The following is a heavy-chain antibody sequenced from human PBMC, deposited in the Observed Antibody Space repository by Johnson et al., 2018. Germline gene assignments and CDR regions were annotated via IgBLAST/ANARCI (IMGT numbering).Heavy chain of an antibody. V-gene: IGHV3-21*01. Sequence: VQLVQSGGGLVKPGGSLRLSCAASRFTFSSYSMNWIRQAPGKGLEWVSYITSSGRSIYYADSVKGRFTISRDNVKNSLYLQMTSLRAEDTAVYYCARDSLTGAFDIWGQGTMVTVSS. J-gene: IGHJ3*02. CDR2: ITSSGRSI. CDR1: RFTFSSYS. D-gene: IGHD3-16*02. CDR3: ARDSLTGAFDI.